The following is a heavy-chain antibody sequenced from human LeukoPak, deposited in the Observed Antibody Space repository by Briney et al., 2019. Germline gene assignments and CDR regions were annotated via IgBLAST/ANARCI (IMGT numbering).Heavy chain of an antibody. CDR2: ISYDGSNK. J-gene: IGHJ4*02. V-gene: IGHV3-30-3*01. Sequence: PGGSLRLSCAASRFTFSTYAMHWVRQAPGKGLEWVTVISYDGSNKYYADSVKGRFTISGDNSKNTLYLQMNSLRAEDTAVFYCARETEALDYWGQGTLVTVSS. CDR1: RFTFSTYA. CDR3: ARETEALDY.